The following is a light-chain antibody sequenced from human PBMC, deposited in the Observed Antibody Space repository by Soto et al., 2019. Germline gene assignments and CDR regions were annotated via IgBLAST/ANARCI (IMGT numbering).Light chain of an antibody. V-gene: IGKV1-17*01. CDR3: LQHTSYPFT. Sequence: IQMTQSPSSLSASAGDRVTITCRASQGVGNLDWYQQKPGKAPKRLIYEISSLQTGVPSRFSGTGSGTEFTLTISGLQPEDFATYYCLQHTSYPFTFGPGTKVDIK. CDR1: QGVGN. CDR2: EIS. J-gene: IGKJ3*01.